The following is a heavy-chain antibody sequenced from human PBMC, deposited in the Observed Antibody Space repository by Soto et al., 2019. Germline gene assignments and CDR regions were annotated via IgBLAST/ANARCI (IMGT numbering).Heavy chain of an antibody. D-gene: IGHD3-22*01. CDR2: IIPLFGTA. CDR3: ARGVHYDSSGYYYFY. J-gene: IGHJ4*02. Sequence: SVKVSCKASGGAFSTYAIDWVRQAPGQGLEWMGGIIPLFGTAKYAQNFQGRITITADESTNTAYMELRSLRSQDTAVYYCARGVHYDSSGYYYFYWGQGTLVTVSS. CDR1: GGAFSTYA. V-gene: IGHV1-69*13.